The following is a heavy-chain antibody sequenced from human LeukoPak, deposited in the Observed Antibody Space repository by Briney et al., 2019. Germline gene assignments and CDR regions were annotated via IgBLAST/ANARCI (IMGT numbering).Heavy chain of an antibody. CDR2: ISYDGSNK. CDR1: GFTFSSYA. Sequence: GGSLRLSCAASGFTFSSYAMHWVRQAPGKGLEWVAVISYDGSNKYYADSVKGRFTISRDNSKNTLYLQMNTLRAEDTAVYSCARGADGVSSNSRGWFDPWGQGTLVTVSS. D-gene: IGHD2-15*01. J-gene: IGHJ5*02. V-gene: IGHV3-30*04. CDR3: ARGADGVSSNSRGWFDP.